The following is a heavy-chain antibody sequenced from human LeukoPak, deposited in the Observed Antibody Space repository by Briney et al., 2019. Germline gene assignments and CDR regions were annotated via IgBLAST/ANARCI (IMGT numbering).Heavy chain of an antibody. Sequence: GGPLRLSCAASGFTFSDYYMSWIRQAPGKGLEWVSYISSSGSTIYYADSVKGRFTISRDNAKNSLYLQMNSLRAEDTAVYYCARDQGPNYYGSGSIQYGMDVWGQGTTVTVSS. V-gene: IGHV3-11*01. J-gene: IGHJ6*02. CDR1: GFTFSDYY. D-gene: IGHD3-10*01. CDR3: ARDQGPNYYGSGSIQYGMDV. CDR2: ISSSGSTI.